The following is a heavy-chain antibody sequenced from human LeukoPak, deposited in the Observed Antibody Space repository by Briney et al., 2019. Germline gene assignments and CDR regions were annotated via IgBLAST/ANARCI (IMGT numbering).Heavy chain of an antibody. CDR3: ARTYYYGSGSPSGFDP. V-gene: IGHV5-51*01. Sequence: GESLKISCKGSGYSFTSYWIGWVRQMPGKGLEWMGIIYPGDSDTRYSPSFQGQVTIPADRSISTAYLQWSSLKASDTAMYYCARTYYYGSGSPSGFDPWGQGTLVTVSS. D-gene: IGHD3-10*01. J-gene: IGHJ5*02. CDR1: GYSFTSYW. CDR2: IYPGDSDT.